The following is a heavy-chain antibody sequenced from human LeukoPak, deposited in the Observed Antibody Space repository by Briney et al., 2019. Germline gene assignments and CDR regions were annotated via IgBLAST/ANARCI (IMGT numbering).Heavy chain of an antibody. CDR1: GGSIGDYY. Sequence: PSETLSLTCTVSGGSIGDYYWSWIRQPPGKGLEWIGYLYYSRNTNYSPSLKSRVTISADTSKTQVYLKLRSVTAADTAVYYCARGRGVPPYNWFDPWGQGTLVTVSS. CDR2: LYYSRNT. J-gene: IGHJ5*02. CDR3: ARGRGVPPYNWFDP. D-gene: IGHD3-16*01. V-gene: IGHV4-59*01.